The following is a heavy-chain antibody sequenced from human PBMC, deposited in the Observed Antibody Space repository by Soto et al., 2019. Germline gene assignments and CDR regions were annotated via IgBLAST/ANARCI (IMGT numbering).Heavy chain of an antibody. D-gene: IGHD6-6*01. CDR3: VRYSSSSPRPDYYYYYGMDV. V-gene: IGHV3-13*01. CDR2: IGTAGDT. Sequence: GGSLRLSCAASGFTFSSYDMHWVRQATGKGLEWVSAIGTAGDTYYPGSVKGRFTISRENAKNSLYLQMNSLRAEDTAVYYCVRYSSSSPRPDYYYYYGMDVWGQGTTVTVSS. J-gene: IGHJ6*02. CDR1: GFTFSSYD.